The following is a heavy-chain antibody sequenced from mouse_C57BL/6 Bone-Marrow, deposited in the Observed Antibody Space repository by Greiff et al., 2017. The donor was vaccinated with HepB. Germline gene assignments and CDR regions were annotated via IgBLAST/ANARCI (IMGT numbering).Heavy chain of an antibody. V-gene: IGHV1-64*01. CDR1: GYTFTSYW. CDR2: IHPNSGST. D-gene: IGHD2-4*01. Sequence: VQLQQPGAELVKPGASVKLSCKASGYTFTSYWMHWVKQRPGQGLEWIGMIHPNSGSTNYNEKFKSKATLTVDKSSSTAYMQLSSLTSEDAAVYYCARDGGLRRGCDYWGQGTTLTVSS. J-gene: IGHJ2*01. CDR3: ARDGGLRRGCDY.